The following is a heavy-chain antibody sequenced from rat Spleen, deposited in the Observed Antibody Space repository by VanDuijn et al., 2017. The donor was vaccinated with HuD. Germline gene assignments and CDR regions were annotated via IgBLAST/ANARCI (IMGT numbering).Heavy chain of an antibody. CDR3: TSPFRWFAY. V-gene: IGHV2-47*01. CDR1: GLSLPSNS. Sequence: QVQLKESGPGLVQPSQTLSLTCTVSGLSLPSNSVSWIRQPPGKGLEWMGVIWGNGDTDYTSGIKSRLSISRDSSKSQVFLKMNSLQTEDTAIYFCTSPFRWFAYWGQGTLVTVSS. J-gene: IGHJ3*01. CDR2: IWGNGDT.